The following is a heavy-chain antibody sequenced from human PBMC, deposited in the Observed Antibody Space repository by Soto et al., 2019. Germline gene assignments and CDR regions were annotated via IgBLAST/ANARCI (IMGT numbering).Heavy chain of an antibody. V-gene: IGHV5-10-1*01. CDR1: GYSFTSYW. CDR2: IDPSDSYT. Sequence: PGESLKISCKGSGYSFTSYWISWVRQMPGKGLGWMGRIDPSDSYTNYSPSFQGHVTISADKSISTAYLQWSSLKASDTAMYYCAASADPAAISYYYGMDVWGQGTTVTVSS. J-gene: IGHJ6*02. D-gene: IGHD2-2*01. CDR3: AASADPAAISYYYGMDV.